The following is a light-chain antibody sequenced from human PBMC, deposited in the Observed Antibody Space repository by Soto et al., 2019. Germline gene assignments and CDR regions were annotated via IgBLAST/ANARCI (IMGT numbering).Light chain of an antibody. CDR2: GAS. CDR1: QSVSSN. V-gene: IGKV3-15*01. J-gene: IGKJ2*01. Sequence: EIVMTQSPATLSVSPGERATLSCRASQSVSSNLAWYQQKPGQAPRLLIYGASPRAPGIPARFTGSGSGTDFTLTISSLQSEELAVYYGQQYNNWAHAFGQGTKLEIK. CDR3: QQYNNWAHA.